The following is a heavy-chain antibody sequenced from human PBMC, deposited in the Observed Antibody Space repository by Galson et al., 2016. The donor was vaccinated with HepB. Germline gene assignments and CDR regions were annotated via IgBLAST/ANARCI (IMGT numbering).Heavy chain of an antibody. CDR3: ASHTRGQYDSGRYEFNY. D-gene: IGHD3-10*01. V-gene: IGHV1-69*13. J-gene: IGHJ4*02. CDR2: IIPMFGTP. CDR1: GYTFNTYG. Sequence: SVKVSCKASGYTFNTYGMSWVRQAPGQGLEWMGWIIPMFGTPSHAQKFRGRVTITADESTSTAYMELSSLRSQDTAVYFCASHTRGQYDSGRYEFNYWGQGTLVTVSS.